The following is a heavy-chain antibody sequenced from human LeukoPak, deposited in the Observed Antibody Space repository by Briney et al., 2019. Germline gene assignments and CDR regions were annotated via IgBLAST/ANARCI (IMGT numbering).Heavy chain of an antibody. V-gene: IGHV3-15*01. CDR2: IKSKSNGGTT. Sequence: PGGAPQPSSAAPGITFSNAWMTRGRPAPGKGLGLGGRIKSKSNGGTTDYAAPVKGRFTISRDDSKNTLYLQMNSLKTEDTAVYYCTTDGVLLWFGEPYQFDPWGQGTLVTVSS. CDR3: TTDGVLLWFGEPYQFDP. J-gene: IGHJ5*02. D-gene: IGHD3-10*01. CDR1: GITFSNAW.